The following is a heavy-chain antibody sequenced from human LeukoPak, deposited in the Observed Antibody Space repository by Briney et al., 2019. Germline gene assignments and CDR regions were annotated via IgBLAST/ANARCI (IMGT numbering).Heavy chain of an antibody. CDR3: ARSNYYDSSGYFGRNAFDI. V-gene: IGHV3-7*03. D-gene: IGHD3-22*01. CDR1: GFNFNSYW. Sequence: AGGSLRLSCAASGFNFNSYWMSWVRQAPGKGLEWVASIKQDGSEKYYVDSVKGRFTISRDNAKNSLYLQMNSLRAEDTALYYCARSNYYDSSGYFGRNAFDIWGQGTMVTVSS. CDR2: IKQDGSEK. J-gene: IGHJ3*02.